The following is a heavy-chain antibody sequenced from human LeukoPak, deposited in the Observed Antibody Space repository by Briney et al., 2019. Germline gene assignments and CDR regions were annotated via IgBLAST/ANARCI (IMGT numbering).Heavy chain of an antibody. Sequence: SETLSLTCTVSGASISSDYWNWIRQPPGKGLEWIGHVYHSGSTNYNPSLKSRVTISVDTSKNQFSLKLSSVTAADTAVYYCARGGYSSSWYHFDHWGQGTLVTVSS. CDR1: GASISSDY. J-gene: IGHJ4*02. CDR2: VYHSGST. CDR3: ARGGYSSSWYHFDH. D-gene: IGHD6-13*01. V-gene: IGHV4-59*01.